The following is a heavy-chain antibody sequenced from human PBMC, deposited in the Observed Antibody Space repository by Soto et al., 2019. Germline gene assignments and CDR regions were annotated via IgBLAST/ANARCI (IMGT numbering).Heavy chain of an antibody. Sequence: SETLSLTCTVSGGSISSYYWSWIRQPPGKGLEWIGYIYYSGSTNYNPSLKSRVTISVDTSKNQFSLKLSSVTAADTAVYHCASGGYSYGYDYWGQGTLVTVSS. CDR1: GGSISSYY. D-gene: IGHD5-18*01. CDR3: ASGGYSYGYDY. CDR2: IYYSGST. V-gene: IGHV4-59*01. J-gene: IGHJ4*02.